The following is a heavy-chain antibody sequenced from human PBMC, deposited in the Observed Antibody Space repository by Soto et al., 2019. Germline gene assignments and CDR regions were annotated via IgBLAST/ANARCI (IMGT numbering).Heavy chain of an antibody. CDR2: ISYDGNNK. CDR3: AQEGLYKTLDY. V-gene: IGHV3-30*18. CDR1: GFTFKSYG. J-gene: IGHJ4*02. D-gene: IGHD1-1*01. Sequence: QVQLVESGGGVVQPGRSLRLSCAASGFTFKSYGMHWVRQAPGKGLEWVAVISYDGNNKYYADSVKGRFTISRDITKKTLDLQLNSLRAEYTAVYYCAQEGLYKTLDYWGQGTLVTVSS.